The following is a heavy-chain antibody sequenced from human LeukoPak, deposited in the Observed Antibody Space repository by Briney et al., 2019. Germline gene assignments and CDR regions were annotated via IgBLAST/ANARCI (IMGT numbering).Heavy chain of an antibody. J-gene: IGHJ5*02. CDR1: GGSFSDYY. Sequence: SETLSLTCAVYGGSFSDYYWSWIRQPPGKGLEWIGEINHSGSTNYNPSLKSRVTISVDTSKNQFSLKLSSVTAADTTVYYCARKKMVRGVWFDPWGQGTLVTVSS. CDR2: INHSGST. D-gene: IGHD3-10*01. V-gene: IGHV4-34*01. CDR3: ARKKMVRGVWFDP.